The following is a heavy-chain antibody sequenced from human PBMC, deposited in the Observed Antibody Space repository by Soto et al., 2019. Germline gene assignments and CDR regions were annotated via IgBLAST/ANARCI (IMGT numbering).Heavy chain of an antibody. CDR3: AKDRSSSLDGMDV. D-gene: IGHD6-13*01. CDR2: IWYDGSNK. J-gene: IGHJ6*02. Sequence: PGGSLRLSCAASGFTFSIYGMHWVRQAPGKGLEWVVVIWYDGSNKYYADSVKGRFTISRDNSKNTLYLQVNSLRAEDTAVYYCAKDRSSSLDGMDVWGQGTTVTVSS. CDR1: GFTFSIYG. V-gene: IGHV3-33*06.